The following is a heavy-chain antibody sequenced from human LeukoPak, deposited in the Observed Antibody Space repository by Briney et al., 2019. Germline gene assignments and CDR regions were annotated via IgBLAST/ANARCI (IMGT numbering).Heavy chain of an antibody. V-gene: IGHV3-30*02. CDR3: ANNPCWFDP. J-gene: IGHJ5*02. Sequence: EWLAFIRYDGSNKYYADSVKGRFTISRDNSKNTLYLQMNSLRAEDTAVYYCANNPCWFDPWGQGTLVTVSS. CDR2: IRYDGSNK.